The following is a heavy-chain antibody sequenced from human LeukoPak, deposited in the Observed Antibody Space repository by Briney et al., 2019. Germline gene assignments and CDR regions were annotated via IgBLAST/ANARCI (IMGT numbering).Heavy chain of an antibody. D-gene: IGHD2-2*01. Sequence: ASVKVSCKASGYTFTGYYMHWVRQAPGQGLEWMGWINPNSGGTNYAQKFQGRVTMTRDTSISTAYVELSRLRSDDTAVYYCARSPRVVPAATDYWGQGTLVTVSS. V-gene: IGHV1-2*02. CDR2: INPNSGGT. CDR3: ARSPRVVPAATDY. J-gene: IGHJ4*02. CDR1: GYTFTGYY.